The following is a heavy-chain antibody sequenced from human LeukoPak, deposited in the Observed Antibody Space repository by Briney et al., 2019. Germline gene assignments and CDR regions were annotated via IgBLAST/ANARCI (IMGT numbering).Heavy chain of an antibody. D-gene: IGHD3-22*01. J-gene: IGHJ4*02. CDR3: ARGVDYYDSSGTIDY. CDR1: GFTFSSYA. V-gene: IGHV3-33*01. CDR2: VWYDGSKT. Sequence: AGGSLRLSCAASGFTFSSYAVHWVRQAPGKGLEWVAVVWYDGSKTYSADSVKGRITISRDDSKNTLYLQMNSLRAEDTAVYYCARGVDYYDSSGTIDYWGQGTLVTVSS.